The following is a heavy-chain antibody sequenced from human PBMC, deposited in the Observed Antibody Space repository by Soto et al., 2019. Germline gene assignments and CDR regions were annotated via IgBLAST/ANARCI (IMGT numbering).Heavy chain of an antibody. CDR2: ISYDGSDK. D-gene: IGHD3-22*01. Sequence: QVQLVESGGGVVQPGRSLRLSCAASGFTFSSYTMHWVRQTPGKGLERVAVISYDGSDKYYADSVKGRFTISRDNSKNMLYLQMNSLRAEDTSVYYCAREDGLAVVAPGYWGQGILVTVSS. CDR3: AREDGLAVVAPGY. V-gene: IGHV3-30*04. J-gene: IGHJ4*02. CDR1: GFTFSSYT.